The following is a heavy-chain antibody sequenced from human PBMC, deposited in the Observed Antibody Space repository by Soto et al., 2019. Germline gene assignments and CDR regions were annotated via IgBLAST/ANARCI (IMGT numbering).Heavy chain of an antibody. CDR1: GGSISTGGYY. CDR2: IYYSGNT. Sequence: QVQLQESGPGLVKPSQTLSLTCTVSGGSISTGGYYWSWIRQHPGKGREWIGHIYYSGNTYYNPSLKSRVTISVDTSKNQFSLKLSSVTAADTAVYYCARFSGYTYGLDYWGQGTLVTVSS. V-gene: IGHV4-31*03. CDR3: ARFSGYTYGLDY. D-gene: IGHD5-18*01. J-gene: IGHJ4*02.